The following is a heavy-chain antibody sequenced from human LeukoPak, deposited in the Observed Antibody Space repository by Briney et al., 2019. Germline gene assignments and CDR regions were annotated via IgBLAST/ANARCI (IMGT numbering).Heavy chain of an antibody. J-gene: IGHJ4*02. CDR2: ISGSGVIT. CDR1: RFTFSSYA. Sequence: GGSLRLSCAASRFTFSSYAMSWVRQAPGKGLEWVSAISGSGVITYYADSVKGQFTMSRDNSKHTMYLQMNSLRAEDTAVYYCAKEGYSSTWNADFDYWGQGTLVIVSS. V-gene: IGHV3-23*01. D-gene: IGHD6-13*01. CDR3: AKEGYSSTWNADFDY.